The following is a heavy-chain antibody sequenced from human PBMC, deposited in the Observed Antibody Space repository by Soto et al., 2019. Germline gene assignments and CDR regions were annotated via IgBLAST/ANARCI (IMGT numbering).Heavy chain of an antibody. CDR3: ARDQYSSSWEFDY. CDR2: ISSSSSYI. D-gene: IGHD6-13*01. J-gene: IGHJ4*02. CDR1: GFTFSSYR. Sequence: EVQLVESGGGLVKPGGSLRLSCAASGFTFSSYRMNWVRQAPGKGLEWVSSISSSSSYIYYADSVKGRFTISRDNAKNSLYLQMNSLRAEDTAVYYCARDQYSSSWEFDYWGQGTLVTVSS. V-gene: IGHV3-21*01.